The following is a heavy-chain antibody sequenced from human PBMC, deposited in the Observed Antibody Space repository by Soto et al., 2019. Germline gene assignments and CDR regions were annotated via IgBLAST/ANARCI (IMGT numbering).Heavy chain of an antibody. V-gene: IGHV3-23*01. Sequence: EVQLLESGGGLVQPGGSLRLSCSASGFTFSVYTMNWVRQATGKGLEWVSGIYGSGDSTFYADSVTRRFTISRDNSKNTLYLQMNSLRAEDTAVYYCAKDLKPESRWESDYWGQGTLVTVSS. CDR2: IYGSGDST. CDR1: GFTFSVYT. D-gene: IGHD1-26*01. J-gene: IGHJ4*02. CDR3: AKDLKPESRWESDY.